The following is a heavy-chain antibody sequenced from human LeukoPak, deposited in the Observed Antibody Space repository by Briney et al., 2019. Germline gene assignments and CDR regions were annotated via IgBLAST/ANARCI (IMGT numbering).Heavy chain of an antibody. V-gene: IGHV3-23*01. Sequence: GGSLRLSCAASGFTFSNYAMSWVRQAPGKGLEWVSGISGSGGSTHYSDSVKGRFTISRDNPKNTLYLQMNSLRAEDTAVYYCAKDSGSGTYYSANAFNIWGQGTMVTVSS. J-gene: IGHJ3*02. CDR2: ISGSGGST. CDR3: AKDSGSGTYYSANAFNI. CDR1: GFTFSNYA. D-gene: IGHD3-10*01.